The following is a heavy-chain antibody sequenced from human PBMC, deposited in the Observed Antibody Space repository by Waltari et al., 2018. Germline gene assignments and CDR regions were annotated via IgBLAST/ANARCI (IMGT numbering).Heavy chain of an antibody. J-gene: IGHJ4*02. D-gene: IGHD6-13*01. Sequence: QVQLVESGGGLVKPGGSLRLSCAASGFTLSDFYMSWISQAQGKGLEWVSYISNTCNSLYYGDSGKGRFTISRDNTKISLYLQMNSLRAEDTAVYYCARIAAAGSYWGQGALVTVSS. CDR1: GFTLSDFY. V-gene: IGHV3-11*04. CDR3: ARIAAAGSY. CDR2: ISNTCNSL.